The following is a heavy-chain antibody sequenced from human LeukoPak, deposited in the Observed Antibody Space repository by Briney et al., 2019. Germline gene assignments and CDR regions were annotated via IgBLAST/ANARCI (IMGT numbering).Heavy chain of an antibody. V-gene: IGHV4-59*08. CDR2: IFYSGSN. Sequence: PSETLSLTCTVSGASISNYDWSWVRQPPGKGREGVGYIFYSGSNQYNPSLNSRVTISLDTSKNQFSLQLRSVTAADTAVYYCARFTTVVPAFWYFDLWGRGTLVTVSS. J-gene: IGHJ2*01. CDR3: ARFTTVVPAFWYFDL. CDR1: GASISNYD. D-gene: IGHD4-23*01.